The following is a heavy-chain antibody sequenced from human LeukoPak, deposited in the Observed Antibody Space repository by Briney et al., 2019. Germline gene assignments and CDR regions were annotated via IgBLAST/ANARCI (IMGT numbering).Heavy chain of an antibody. V-gene: IGHV4-61*02. CDR3: ARALLGSWYDY. CDR1: GGSVNSGNYY. Sequence: SETLSLTCTVSGGSVNSGNYYWTWIRQPAGKRLEWIGRIYTSGSTNYNPSLKSRVTISVDKSKNQFSLKLSSVTAADTAVYYCARALLGSWYDYWGQGTLVTVSS. D-gene: IGHD6-13*01. J-gene: IGHJ4*02. CDR2: IYTSGST.